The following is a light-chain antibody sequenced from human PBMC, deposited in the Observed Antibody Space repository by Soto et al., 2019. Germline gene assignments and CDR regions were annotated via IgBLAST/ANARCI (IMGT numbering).Light chain of an antibody. CDR3: QQRSNCL. J-gene: IGKJ4*01. CDR2: DAC. CDR1: QSVSSY. Sequence: EIVLTQSPATLSLSPGERATLSCRASQSVSSYLAWYQQKPGQAPRLLIYDACNRATGIPARFSGSGPGTDFTLTISSLEPEDFAVYYCQQRSNCLFGGGTKVEIK. V-gene: IGKV3D-11*02.